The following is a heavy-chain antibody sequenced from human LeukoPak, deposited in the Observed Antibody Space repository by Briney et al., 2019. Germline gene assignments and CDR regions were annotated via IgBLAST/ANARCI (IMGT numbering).Heavy chain of an antibody. V-gene: IGHV3-21*04. CDR3: AKDYGSPYSSGWRGHFDY. Sequence: GGSLRLSCAASGFTFSNSWMDWVRQAPGKGLEWVSSISSSSSYIYYADSVKGRFTSSRDNAKNSLYLQMNSLRAEDTALYYCAKDYGSPYSSGWRGHFDYWGQGTLVTVSS. J-gene: IGHJ4*02. CDR1: GFTFSNSW. D-gene: IGHD6-19*01. CDR2: ISSSSSYI.